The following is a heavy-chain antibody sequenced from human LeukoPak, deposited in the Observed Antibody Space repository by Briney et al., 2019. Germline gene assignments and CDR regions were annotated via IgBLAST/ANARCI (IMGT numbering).Heavy chain of an antibody. J-gene: IGHJ4*02. D-gene: IGHD1-26*01. CDR2: INHSGST. CDR1: GGSFSGYY. Sequence: PSETLSLTCAVYGGSFSGYYWSWIRQPPGKGLEWIGEINHSGSTYYNPSLKSRVTISVDTSKNQFSLKLSSVTAADTAVYYCARHKPYSGSFFDYWGQGTLVTVSS. CDR3: ARHKPYSGSFFDY. V-gene: IGHV4-34*01.